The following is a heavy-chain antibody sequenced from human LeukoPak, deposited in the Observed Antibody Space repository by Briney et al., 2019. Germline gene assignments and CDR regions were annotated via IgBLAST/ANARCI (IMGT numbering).Heavy chain of an antibody. V-gene: IGHV1-58*02. Sequence: SVKLSCKASGFTFTSSAMQWVRQARGQRLEWIGCIVVGSGNTNYAQNFQERVTITRDMSTTTDYMELSSLRSEDTAVYYCTADSVGGTKFGYFQHWGQGTLVTVSS. D-gene: IGHD1-26*01. CDR1: GFTFTSSA. CDR2: IVVGSGNT. J-gene: IGHJ1*01. CDR3: TADSVGGTKFGYFQH.